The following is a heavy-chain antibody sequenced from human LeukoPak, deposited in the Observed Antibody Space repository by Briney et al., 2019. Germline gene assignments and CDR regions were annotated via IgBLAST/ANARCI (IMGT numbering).Heavy chain of an antibody. J-gene: IGHJ4*02. V-gene: IGHV3-30*04. D-gene: IGHD5-12*01. Sequence: AGRSLRLSCAASGFTFSSYAMHWVRQAPGKGLEWVAVISYDGSNKYYADSVKGRFTISRDNSKNALYLQMNSLRAEDTAVYYCARSYSGYDSDYFDYWGQGTLATVSS. CDR3: ARSYSGYDSDYFDY. CDR2: ISYDGSNK. CDR1: GFTFSSYA.